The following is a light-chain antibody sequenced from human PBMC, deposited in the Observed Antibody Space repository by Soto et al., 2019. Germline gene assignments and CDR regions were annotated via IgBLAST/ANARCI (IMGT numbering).Light chain of an antibody. V-gene: IGLV2-23*02. CDR1: SSDVGSYNL. CDR2: EVS. Sequence: QSALTQPASVSGSPGQSITISCTGTSSDVGSYNLVSWYQQHPGKAPKLMIYEVSKRPSGVSNRFSGSKSGNTASLTISGLQAEDEADYYCCSYAGSQVVFGGGTKVTVL. CDR3: CSYAGSQVV. J-gene: IGLJ2*01.